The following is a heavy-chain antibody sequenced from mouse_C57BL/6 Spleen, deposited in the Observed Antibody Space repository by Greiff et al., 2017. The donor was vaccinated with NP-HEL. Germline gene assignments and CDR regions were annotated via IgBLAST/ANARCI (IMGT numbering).Heavy chain of an antibody. Sequence: VHLVESGPGLVQPSQSLSITCTVSGFSLTSYGVHWVRQSPGKGLEWLGVIWRGGSTDYNAAFMSRLSITKDNSKSQVFFKMNSLPADDTAIYYCANALRLTYYAMDYWGQGTSVTVSS. V-gene: IGHV2-5*01. CDR1: GFSLTSYG. CDR3: ANALRLTYYAMDY. CDR2: IWRGGST. J-gene: IGHJ4*01.